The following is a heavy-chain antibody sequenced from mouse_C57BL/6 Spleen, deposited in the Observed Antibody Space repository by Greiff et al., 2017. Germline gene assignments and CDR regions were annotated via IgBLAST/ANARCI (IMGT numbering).Heavy chain of an antibody. CDR1: GYAFSSSW. V-gene: IGHV1-82*01. Sequence: VQLQQSGPELVKPGASVKISCKASGYAFSSSWMNWVKQRPGKGLARIGRIYPGDGDTNYNGKFKGKATLTADKSSSTAYMQLSSLTSEDSAVYFCARASVVATEYFDVWGTGTTVTVSS. CDR2: IYPGDGDT. J-gene: IGHJ1*03. CDR3: ARASVVATEYFDV. D-gene: IGHD1-1*01.